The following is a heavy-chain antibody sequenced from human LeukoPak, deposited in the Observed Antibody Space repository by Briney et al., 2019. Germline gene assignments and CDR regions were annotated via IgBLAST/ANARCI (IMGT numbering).Heavy chain of an antibody. D-gene: IGHD3-22*01. Sequence: GGSLRLSCAASGFTFDDYGLSWVRQAPGKGLEWVSGINWNGGSTGYADSVKGRFTISRDNAKKSLYLQMNSLRAEDTAVYYCARDQSYYDSSGYYHTGFDPWGQGTLVTVSS. CDR1: GFTFDDYG. J-gene: IGHJ5*02. CDR3: ARDQSYYDSSGYYHTGFDP. CDR2: INWNGGST. V-gene: IGHV3-20*04.